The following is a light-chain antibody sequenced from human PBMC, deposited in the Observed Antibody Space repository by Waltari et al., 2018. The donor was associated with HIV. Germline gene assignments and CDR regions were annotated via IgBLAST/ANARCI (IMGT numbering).Light chain of an antibody. Sequence: QSALTPPASVSGSLGQSITISCTGTRSDVGSANLVSWYQQYAGKAPQLIIYEGTKRPSGVYKRFAGSKSANTASLTISGRQAEDEADDYCCSYAGNTIHVVFGGGTKVTVL. CDR1: RSDVGSANL. CDR2: EGT. J-gene: IGLJ2*01. CDR3: CSYAGNTIHVV. V-gene: IGLV2-23*01.